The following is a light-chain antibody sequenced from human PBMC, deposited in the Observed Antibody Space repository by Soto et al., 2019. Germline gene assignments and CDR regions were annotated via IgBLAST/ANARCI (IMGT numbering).Light chain of an antibody. CDR1: QGISSF. V-gene: IGKV1-9*01. Sequence: DIQLTQSPSFLSAAVGDRVTLTCRASQGISSFLAWYQQKPGKAPKLLISAASTLQSGVPSRLRGRGSGTEFTLTISSLQTEDFATYYCQQLNTHPYTFGQGTQLPIK. CDR2: AAS. J-gene: IGKJ2*01. CDR3: QQLNTHPYT.